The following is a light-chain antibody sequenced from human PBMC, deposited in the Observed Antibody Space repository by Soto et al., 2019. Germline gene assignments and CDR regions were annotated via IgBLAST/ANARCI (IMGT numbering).Light chain of an antibody. CDR3: QQYNSFSLIT. CDR2: DAS. Sequence: DIKVTKSPSTLSASVGDTVTITCRASQSISRWLAWYQQKPGKAPKILISDASILENGVPSRFSGTGSGTEFTLTISNLQPDDFATYFCQQYNSFSLITFGQGTRLEI. CDR1: QSISRW. J-gene: IGKJ5*01. V-gene: IGKV1-5*01.